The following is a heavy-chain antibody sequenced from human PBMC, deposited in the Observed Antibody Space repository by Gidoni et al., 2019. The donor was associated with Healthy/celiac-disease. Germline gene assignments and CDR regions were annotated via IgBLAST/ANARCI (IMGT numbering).Heavy chain of an antibody. CDR2: ISYDGSNK. D-gene: IGHD5-18*01. V-gene: IGHV3-30-3*01. Sequence: QVQLVESGGGVVQPGGSLRLSCAAAGLTFSRHAMHWVRQAPGKGLEWVAVISYDGSNKYSADSVKGRFTISRDNSKNSLYLQMNSLRAEDTAVYYCARDRGSYGYYFDYWGQGTLVTVSS. CDR1: GLTFSRHA. CDR3: ARDRGSYGYYFDY. J-gene: IGHJ4*02.